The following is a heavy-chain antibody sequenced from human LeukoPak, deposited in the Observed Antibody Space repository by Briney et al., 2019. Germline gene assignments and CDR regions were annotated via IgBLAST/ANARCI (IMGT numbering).Heavy chain of an antibody. V-gene: IGHV3-30*03. CDR1: GFTSSSYG. Sequence: GRSLRLSCAASGFTSSSYGMHWVRQAPGKGLEWVAVISYDGSNKYYVGSVKGRFTISRDNSKNTLYLQMNSLRAEDTAVYYCATRGGPSTLGELLVALDYWGQGALVTVSS. CDR2: ISYDGSNK. CDR3: ATRGGPSTLGELLVALDY. J-gene: IGHJ4*02. D-gene: IGHD3-10*01.